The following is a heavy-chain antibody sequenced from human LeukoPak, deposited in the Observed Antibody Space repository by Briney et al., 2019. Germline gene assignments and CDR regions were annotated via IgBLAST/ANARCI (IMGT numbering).Heavy chain of an antibody. D-gene: IGHD3-3*01. CDR2: INHSGST. J-gene: IGHJ4*02. CDR3: ARMINDFWSGYLVDY. V-gene: IGHV4-34*01. CDR1: GGSFSGYY. Sequence: PSETLSLTCAVYGGSFSGYYWSWIRQPPGKGLEWIEEINHSGSTNYNPSLKSRVTISVDTSKNQFSLKLSSVTAADTAVYYCARMINDFWSGYLVDYWGQGTLVTVSS.